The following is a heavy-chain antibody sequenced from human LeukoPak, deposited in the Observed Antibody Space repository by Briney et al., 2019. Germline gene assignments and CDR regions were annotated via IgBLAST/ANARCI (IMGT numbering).Heavy chain of an antibody. CDR2: IYPDGGYT. J-gene: IGHJ4*02. CDR3: ARRGYPYAYDY. D-gene: IGHD5-18*01. V-gene: IGHV3-64*01. CDR1: GFTFNSYP. Sequence: AGSLRLSCAASGFTFNSYPMHWVRQAPGKGLECVSAIYPDGGYTYYANSVKGRFTISRDNSKNTLFLQMGSLRAEDMAVYYCARRGYPYAYDYWGQGTLVTVS.